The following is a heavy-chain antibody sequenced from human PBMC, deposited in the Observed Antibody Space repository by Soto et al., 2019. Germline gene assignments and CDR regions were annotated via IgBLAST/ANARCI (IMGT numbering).Heavy chain of an antibody. D-gene: IGHD5-12*01. Sequence: QVQLVESGGGVVQPGRSLRLSCAASGFTFSSYGMHWVRQAPGKGMEWVAVIWYDGSNKYYADSVKGRFTISRDNSKNTLYLQMNSLRAEDTAVYYWPRGSLWWLLPKALDYWGQGTLVTVSS. J-gene: IGHJ4*02. CDR3: PRGSLWWLLPKALDY. V-gene: IGHV3-33*01. CDR2: IWYDGSNK. CDR1: GFTFSSYG.